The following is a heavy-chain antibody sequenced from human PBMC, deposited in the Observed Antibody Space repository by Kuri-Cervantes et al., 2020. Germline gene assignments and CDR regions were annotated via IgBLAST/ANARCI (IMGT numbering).Heavy chain of an antibody. D-gene: IGHD3-16*01. CDR1: GGSFGGYY. CDR2: IYYSGST. CDR3: AVGAGHNWFDP. J-gene: IGHJ5*02. V-gene: IGHV4-59*01. Sequence: SETLSLTCAVYGGSFGGYYWSWIRQPPGKGLEWIGYIYYSGSTNYNPSLKSRVTISVDTSKNQSSLKLSSVTAADTAVYYCAVGAGHNWFDPWGQGTLVTVSS.